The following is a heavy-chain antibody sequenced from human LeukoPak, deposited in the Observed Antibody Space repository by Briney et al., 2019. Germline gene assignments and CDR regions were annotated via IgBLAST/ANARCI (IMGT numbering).Heavy chain of an antibody. CDR2: INSDGSST. CDR3: ARDALPGFHMDV. Sequence: PSETLSLTCTVSGGSISSSSYDWGWIRQPPGKGLEWVSRINSDGSSTSYADSVKGRFTISRDNAKNPLYLQMNSLRAEDTAVYYCARDALPGFHMDVWGKGTTVTVSS. V-gene: IGHV3-74*01. D-gene: IGHD3-10*01. J-gene: IGHJ6*03. CDR1: GGSISSSSYD.